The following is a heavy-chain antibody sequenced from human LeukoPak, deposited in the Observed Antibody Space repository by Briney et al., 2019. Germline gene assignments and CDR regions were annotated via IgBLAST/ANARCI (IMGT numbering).Heavy chain of an antibody. V-gene: IGHV1-18*01. CDR3: ARRVFGGTTVTTEPFWYFDL. CDR2: ISAYNGNT. J-gene: IGHJ2*01. CDR1: GYTFTSYG. Sequence: ASVKVSCKASGYTFTSYGISWVRQAPGQGLEWMGWISAYNGNTNYAQKLQGRVTMTTDTSTSTAYMELRSLRSDDTAVYYCARRVFGGTTVTTEPFWYFDLWDRGTLVTVSS. D-gene: IGHD4-17*01.